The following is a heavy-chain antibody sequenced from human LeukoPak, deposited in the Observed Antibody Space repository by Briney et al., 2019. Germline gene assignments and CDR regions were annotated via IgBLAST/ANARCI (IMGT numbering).Heavy chain of an antibody. D-gene: IGHD3-16*01. CDR3: ARDQGGYSYFDY. J-gene: IGHJ4*02. V-gene: IGHV1-69*06. Sequence: SVKVSCKASGGSFSNHGFSWVRQAPGQGLDWMGGIIPIFGTANHAEKFQGRVTIAADKSTSTAYMELSSLRSDDAAVYYCARDQGGYSYFDYWGQGTLVTVSS. CDR1: GGSFSNHG. CDR2: IIPIFGTA.